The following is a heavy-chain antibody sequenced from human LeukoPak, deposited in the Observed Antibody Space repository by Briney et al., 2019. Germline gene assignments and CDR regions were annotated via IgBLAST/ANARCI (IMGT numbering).Heavy chain of an antibody. CDR1: GYTLTELS. J-gene: IGHJ5*02. Sequence: ASVKVSCKVSGYTLTELSMHWVRQAPGKGLEWMGGFDPEDGETIYEQKFQGRVTMTEDTSTDTAYMELSSLRSEDTAVYYCATTYYYGSGSYYNVDWFDPWGQGTLVTVSS. CDR2: FDPEDGET. V-gene: IGHV1-24*01. D-gene: IGHD3-10*01. CDR3: ATTYYYGSGSYYNVDWFDP.